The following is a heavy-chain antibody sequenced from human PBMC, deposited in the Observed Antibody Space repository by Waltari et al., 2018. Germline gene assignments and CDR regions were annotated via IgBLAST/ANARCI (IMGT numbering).Heavy chain of an antibody. CDR1: GGSISGYY. CDR3: ARPRSSGSYSFDY. V-gene: IGHV4-59*12. D-gene: IGHD3-22*01. Sequence: QVKLQQWGEGLVKPSETLSLTCAVYGGSISGYYYWSWIRQPPGKGLEWIGYIFGNSASTNYNPSLKNRVTISKYTSKNQFSLKLSSVTAADTAVYYCARPRSSGSYSFDYWGQGVLVTVSS. J-gene: IGHJ4*02. CDR2: IFGNSAST.